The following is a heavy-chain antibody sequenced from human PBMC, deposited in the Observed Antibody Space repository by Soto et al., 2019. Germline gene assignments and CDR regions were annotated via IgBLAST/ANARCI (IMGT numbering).Heavy chain of an antibody. D-gene: IGHD2-21*01. CDR1: GFTFSSFG. V-gene: IGHV3-21*06. Sequence: EVQLVESGGGLVKPGGSLRLSCAASGFTFSSFGMNWVRQAPGKGLEWVSLIGSRSNYIYYADSVKGRFTLSRDNAKNSLYLQQNSLRVEDTAVYFCARERVVIENNGARYYFDNWGQGTRVTVSS. J-gene: IGHJ4*02. CDR2: IGSRSNYI. CDR3: ARERVVIENNGARYYFDN.